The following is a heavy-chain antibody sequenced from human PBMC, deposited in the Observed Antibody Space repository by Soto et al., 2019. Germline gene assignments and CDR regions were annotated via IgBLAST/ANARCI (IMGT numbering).Heavy chain of an antibody. V-gene: IGHV4-59*01. J-gene: IGHJ4*02. Sequence: SETLSLTCIVSGGSISSNYWSWIRQPPGKGLEWIGYIYYSGSTNYNPSLKSRVTISVDTSKNQFSLKLRSVTAADTAVYYCARGSPLFDYYDSSGYVDYWGQGTLVTVSS. CDR2: IYYSGST. CDR1: GGSISSNY. D-gene: IGHD3-22*01. CDR3: ARGSPLFDYYDSSGYVDY.